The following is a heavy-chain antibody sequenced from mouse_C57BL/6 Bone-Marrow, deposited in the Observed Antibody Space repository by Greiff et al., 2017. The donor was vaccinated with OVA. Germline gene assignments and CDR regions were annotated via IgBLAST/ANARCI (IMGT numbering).Heavy chain of an antibody. CDR1: GYAFSSSW. V-gene: IGHV1-82*01. Sequence: VQLQQSGPELVKPGASVKISCKASGYAFSSSWMNWVKQRPGKGLEWIGRIYPGDGDTNYNGKFKGKATLTADKSSSTAYMQLSILTSEDSAVYFCARHEDGYYASYFDYGGQGTTLTVSS. J-gene: IGHJ2*01. CDR2: IYPGDGDT. D-gene: IGHD2-3*01. CDR3: ARHEDGYYASYFDY.